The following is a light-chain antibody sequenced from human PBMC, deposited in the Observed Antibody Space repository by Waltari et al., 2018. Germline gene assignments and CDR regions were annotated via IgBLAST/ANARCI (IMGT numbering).Light chain of an antibody. Sequence: EIVLTQSPATLSLSPGERATLSCRASQSVSRYLAWYQQKPGQAPRLLIYDAYNRATGIPARFSGSGSGTDFTLTISSLEPEDFAVYYCQRRGHWPPGATFGPGTRVDIK. J-gene: IGKJ3*01. CDR3: QRRGHWPPGAT. V-gene: IGKV3-11*01. CDR2: DAY. CDR1: QSVSRY.